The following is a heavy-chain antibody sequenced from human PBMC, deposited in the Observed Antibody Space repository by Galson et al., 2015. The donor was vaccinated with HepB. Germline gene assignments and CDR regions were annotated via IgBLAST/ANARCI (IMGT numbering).Heavy chain of an antibody. Sequence: SLRLSCAASGFSFGNYAMSWVRQAPGKGLEWVSGISGGDDSTYYPASVRGRFTISRDDSKNTLYLQMNSLRAEDTAVYYCARDDYGGNSEVYWGQGTLVTVSS. D-gene: IGHD4-23*01. J-gene: IGHJ4*02. V-gene: IGHV3-23*01. CDR3: ARDDYGGNSEVY. CDR2: ISGGDDST. CDR1: GFSFGNYA.